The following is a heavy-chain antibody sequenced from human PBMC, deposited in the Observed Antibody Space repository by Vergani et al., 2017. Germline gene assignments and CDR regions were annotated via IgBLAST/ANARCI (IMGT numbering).Heavy chain of an antibody. CDR3: ARLAIGGSGSYYTPNYGMDV. V-gene: IGHV4-39*01. CDR2: IYYSGST. D-gene: IGHD3-10*01. Sequence: QLQLQESGPGLVKPSETLSLTCTVSGGSISSSSYYWGWIRQPPGKGLEWIGSIYYSGSTYYNPSLKSRVTISVDTSKNQFSLKLSSATAADTAVYYCARLAIGGSGSYYTPNYGMDVWGQGTTVTVSS. CDR1: GGSISSSSYY. J-gene: IGHJ6*02.